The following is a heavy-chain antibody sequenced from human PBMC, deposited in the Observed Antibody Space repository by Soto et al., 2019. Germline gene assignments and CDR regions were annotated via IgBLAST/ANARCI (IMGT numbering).Heavy chain of an antibody. CDR2: IYYSGST. CDR3: ARRDYYYYYMDG. CDR1: GGSISSYY. J-gene: IGHJ6*03. Sequence: PSETLSLTCTVSGGSISSYYWSWIRQPPGKGLEWIGYIYYSGSTNYNPSLKSRVTISVDTSKNQFSLKLSSVTAADTAVYDCARRDYYYYYMDGWGKGTTVTVSS. V-gene: IGHV4-59*08.